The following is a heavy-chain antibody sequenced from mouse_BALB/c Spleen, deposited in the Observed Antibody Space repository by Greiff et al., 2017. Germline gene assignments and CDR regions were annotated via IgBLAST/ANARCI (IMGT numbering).Heavy chain of an antibody. CDR1: GNTFTNYW. CDR3: ARKGPLIPPFAY. J-gene: IGHJ3*01. Sequence: VKLQESGAELVRPGTSVKMSCKAAGNTFTNYWIGWVKQRPGHGLEWIGDIYPGGGYTNYNEKFKGKATLTADTSSSTAYMQLSSLTSEDSAIYYCARKGPLIPPFAYWGQGTLVTVSA. V-gene: IGHV1-63*02. CDR2: IYPGGGYT. D-gene: IGHD3-3*01.